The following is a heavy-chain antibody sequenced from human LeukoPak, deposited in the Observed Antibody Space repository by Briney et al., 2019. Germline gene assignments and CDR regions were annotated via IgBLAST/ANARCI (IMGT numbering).Heavy chain of an antibody. V-gene: IGHV3-23*01. CDR2: ISTSGSNT. D-gene: IGHD3-10*01. Sequence: QSGGSLRLSCAASGFTFSNYAMSWVRQAPGKGLEWVSTISTSGSNTYYADSVKGRFTISRDNSKSTLYLQMNSLRADDTAVYYCAKLPYGSVDYWGQGTLVTVSS. CDR1: GFTFSNYA. CDR3: AKLPYGSVDY. J-gene: IGHJ4*01.